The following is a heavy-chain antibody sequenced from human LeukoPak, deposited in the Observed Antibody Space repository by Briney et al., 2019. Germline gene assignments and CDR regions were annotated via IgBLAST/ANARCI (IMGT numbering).Heavy chain of an antibody. J-gene: IGHJ6*02. CDR1: GGSISSYY. Sequence: SETLSLTCTVSGGSISSYYWSWIRQPPGKGLEWIGYIYYSGSTNYNPSLKSRVTISVDTSKNQFSLKLSSVTAADTAVYYCASSWYSSGWTYYYYGMDVWGQGTTVTVSS. CDR2: IYYSGST. D-gene: IGHD6-19*01. CDR3: ASSWYSSGWTYYYYGMDV. V-gene: IGHV4-59*01.